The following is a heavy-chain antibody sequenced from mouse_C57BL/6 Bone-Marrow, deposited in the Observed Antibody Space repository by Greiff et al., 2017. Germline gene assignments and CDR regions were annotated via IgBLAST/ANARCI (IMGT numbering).Heavy chain of an antibody. CDR3: AIPKGLYDYDAMDY. CDR1: GYTFTSYW. Sequence: QVQLQQPGAELVKPGASVKVSCKASGYTFTSYWMHWVKQRPGQGLEWIGRIHPSDSDTNYNQKFKGKATLTVDKFSSTAYMQLSSLTSEDPAVFYCAIPKGLYDYDAMDYWGQGTSVTVSS. CDR2: IHPSDSDT. V-gene: IGHV1-74*01. J-gene: IGHJ4*01. D-gene: IGHD6-1*01.